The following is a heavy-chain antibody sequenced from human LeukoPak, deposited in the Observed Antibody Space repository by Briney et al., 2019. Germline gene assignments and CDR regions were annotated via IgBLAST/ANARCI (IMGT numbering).Heavy chain of an antibody. D-gene: IGHD5-24*01. J-gene: IGHJ4*02. Sequence: PGGSLRLSCAASGFTFSSYGMSWVRQAPGKGLEWVSAISGSGGSTYYADSVKGRFTISRDNSKNTLYLQMNSLRAEDTAVYYCAKSQYRDGYNYGLDYWGQGTLVTVSS. V-gene: IGHV3-23*01. CDR1: GFTFSSYG. CDR2: ISGSGGST. CDR3: AKSQYRDGYNYGLDY.